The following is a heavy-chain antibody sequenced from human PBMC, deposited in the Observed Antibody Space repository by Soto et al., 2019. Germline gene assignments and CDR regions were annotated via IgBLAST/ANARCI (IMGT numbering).Heavy chain of an antibody. CDR2: IYYSGST. V-gene: IGHV4-59*01. CDR1: WGNIIGYD. J-gene: IGHJ4*02. Sequence: LTSTVVWGNIIGYDGRWIRQPPGKGLEWIGYIYYSGSTNYNPSLKSRVTISVDTSKNQFSLKLSSVTAADTAVYYCARVAHGGVSDFWGQGTLVTVS. CDR3: ARVAHGGVSDF.